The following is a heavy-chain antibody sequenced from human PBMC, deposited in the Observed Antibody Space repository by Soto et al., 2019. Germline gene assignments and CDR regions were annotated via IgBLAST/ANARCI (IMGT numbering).Heavy chain of an antibody. CDR3: AGCEMDLHSTSCYLAS. J-gene: IGHJ5*02. CDR2: IHYSRGT. CDR1: GGSVSSTTYY. D-gene: IGHD2-2*01. V-gene: IGHV4-39*01. Sequence: QLQLQESGPGLAKPSETLSLTCTVSGGSVSSTTYYWAWIRQPPGRGLEWIGSIHYSRGTYYNQSRKSTVAISVDTSKNHFSLNLSSVTAADTAVYYCAGCEMDLHSTSCYLASWGQRTLVTVSS.